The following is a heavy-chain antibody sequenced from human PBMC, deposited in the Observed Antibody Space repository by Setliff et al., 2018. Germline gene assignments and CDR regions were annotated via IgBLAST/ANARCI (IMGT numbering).Heavy chain of an antibody. Sequence: SETLSLTCSVSGASINRDYWNWIRQPPGKGLEWIGYIHYSGSTNYNPSLKSRVTISFNTSKNQISLNLSSVTAADTAVYYCARDGLGAFSLRSMDVWGKGTTVTISS. CDR1: GASINRDY. D-gene: IGHD3-3*02. CDR3: ARDGLGAFSLRSMDV. V-gene: IGHV4-59*12. J-gene: IGHJ6*04. CDR2: IHYSGST.